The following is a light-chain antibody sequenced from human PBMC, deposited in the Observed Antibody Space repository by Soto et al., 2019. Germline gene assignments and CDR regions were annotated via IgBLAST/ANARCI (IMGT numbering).Light chain of an antibody. V-gene: IGKV1-33*01. CDR3: QQYENVPT. CDR2: DAS. J-gene: IGKJ2*01. Sequence: DIQLTQSPSSLSAYVGDSVTITCQASQDITTFLNWYHQRPGKAPKLLISDASALQTVVPSRFRGSGAGTHFSFTISRLQPEDIGTYFCQQYENVPTFGQGTKVEI. CDR1: QDITTF.